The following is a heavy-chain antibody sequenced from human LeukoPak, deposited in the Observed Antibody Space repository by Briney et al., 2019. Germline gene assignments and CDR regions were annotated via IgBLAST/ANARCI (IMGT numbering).Heavy chain of an antibody. CDR3: ARGLSRGFDN. CDR2: INHSGST. J-gene: IGHJ4*02. CDR1: GGSFSGYY. Sequence: SETLPLTCAVYGGSFSGYYWSWIRQPPGKGLEWIGEINHSGSTNYNPSLKSRVTISVDTSKNQFSLKLSSVTAADTAVYYCARGLSRGFDNWGQGTLVTVSS. V-gene: IGHV4-34*01.